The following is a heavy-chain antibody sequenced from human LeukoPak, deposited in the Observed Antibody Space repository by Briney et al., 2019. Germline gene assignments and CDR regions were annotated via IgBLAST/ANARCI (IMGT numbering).Heavy chain of an antibody. J-gene: IGHJ4*02. V-gene: IGHV4-59*01. CDR1: GGSISSYY. D-gene: IGHD5-24*01. CDR2: IYYSGST. Sequence: SETLSLTCTVSGGSISSYYWSWIRQPPGKGLEWIGYIYYSGSTNYNPSLKSQVTISVDTSKNQFSLKLSSVTAADTAVYYCARVRPGRWLQDYWGQGTLVTVSS. CDR3: ARVRPGRWLQDY.